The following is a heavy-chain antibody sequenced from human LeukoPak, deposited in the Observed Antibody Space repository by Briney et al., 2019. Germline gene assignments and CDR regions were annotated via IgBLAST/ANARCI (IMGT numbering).Heavy chain of an antibody. J-gene: IGHJ5*02. V-gene: IGHV4-59*12. CDR3: ARDRCSSTSCYRGNWFDP. CDR2: IYYSGST. CDR1: GGSISSYY. Sequence: SETLSLTCTVSGGSISSYYWSWIRQPPGKGLEWIGYIYYSGSTNYNPSLKSRVTISVDTSKNQFSLKLSSVTAADTAVYYCARDRCSSTSCYRGNWFDPWGQGTLVTVSS. D-gene: IGHD2-2*02.